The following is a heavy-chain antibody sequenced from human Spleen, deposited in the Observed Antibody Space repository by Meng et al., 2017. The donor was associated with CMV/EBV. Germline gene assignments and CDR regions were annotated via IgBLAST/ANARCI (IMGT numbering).Heavy chain of an antibody. J-gene: IGHJ3*02. CDR2: INWNGDNI. CDR3: ARDGTVAGAFDI. CDR1: GFTFDDYA. Sequence: GGSLRLSCVASGFTFDDYAMFWVRQAPGKGLEWVSGINWNGDNIGYADSVKGRFTISRDNAKNSLYLQMNSLRADDTAVYYCARDGTVAGAFDIWGLGTLVTVSS. D-gene: IGHD6-19*01. V-gene: IGHV3-9*01.